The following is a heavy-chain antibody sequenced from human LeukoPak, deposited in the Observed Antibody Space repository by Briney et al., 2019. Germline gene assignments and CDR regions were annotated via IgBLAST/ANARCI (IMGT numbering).Heavy chain of an antibody. J-gene: IGHJ4*02. CDR2: ISSSSSYI. Sequence: GGSLRLSCAASGFTFSSYSMNWVRQAPGKGLEWVSSISSSSSYIYYADSVKGRFTISRDNAKNSLYLQMNSLRAEDTAVYYCARDPIYGDYADYWGQGTLVTVSS. CDR3: ARDPIYGDYADY. V-gene: IGHV3-21*01. D-gene: IGHD4-17*01. CDR1: GFTFSSYS.